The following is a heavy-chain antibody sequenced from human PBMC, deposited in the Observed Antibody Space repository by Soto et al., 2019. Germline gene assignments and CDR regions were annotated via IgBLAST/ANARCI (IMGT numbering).Heavy chain of an antibody. J-gene: IGHJ4*02. D-gene: IGHD5-18*01. CDR2: ISYDGSNK. V-gene: IGHV3-30-3*01. CDR1: GFTFSSYA. CDR3: ARDGIQLWLFY. Sequence: PGGSLRLSCAASGFTFSSYAMHWVRQAPGKGLEWVAVISYDGSNKYYADSVKGRFTISRDNSKNTLYLQMNSLRAEDTAVYYCARDGIQLWLFYWGQGTLVTVSS.